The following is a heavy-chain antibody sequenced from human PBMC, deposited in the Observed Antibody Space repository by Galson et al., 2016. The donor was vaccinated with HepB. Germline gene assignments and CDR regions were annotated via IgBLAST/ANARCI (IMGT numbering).Heavy chain of an antibody. Sequence: ETLSLTCSVSGGSIXSXYWXWIRQPPGKGLEWIGYVYYSGSTNYNPSFKTRVNISVDTSKSQFYLKLNSVTAADTAIYYCARDREITMRAFDIWGQGTMVTVSS. CDR2: VYYSGST. D-gene: IGHD3-22*01. J-gene: IGHJ3*02. CDR3: ARDREITMRAFDI. V-gene: IGHV4-4*08. CDR1: GGSIXSXY.